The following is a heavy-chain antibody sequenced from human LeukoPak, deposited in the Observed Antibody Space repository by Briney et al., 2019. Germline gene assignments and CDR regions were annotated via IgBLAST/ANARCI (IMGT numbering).Heavy chain of an antibody. CDR3: VRGPHYGAYTDYFDY. V-gene: IGHV3-7*01. CDR2: IKQDGNEN. D-gene: IGHD4-17*01. J-gene: IGHJ4*02. Sequence: RGSLRLSCAASGFTFSRHWMSWVRQAPGKGLEWVATIKQDGNENYYVDSVKGRFTISRDDAKNSLYLQMNSLRVEDTALYYCVRGPHYGAYTDYFDYWGRGTLVTVSS. CDR1: GFTFSRHW.